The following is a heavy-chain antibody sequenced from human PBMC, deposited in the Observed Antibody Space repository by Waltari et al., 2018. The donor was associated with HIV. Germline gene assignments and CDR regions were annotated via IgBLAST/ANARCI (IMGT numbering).Heavy chain of an antibody. J-gene: IGHJ4*02. CDR1: GYNFNIYW. CDR3: VRQFDEEGFWFGDRVAPDF. D-gene: IGHD3-10*01. CDR2: IYPGDSDT. V-gene: IGHV5-51*01. Sequence: EVQLVQSGAEVKKPADSLKISCKASGYNFNIYWIGWVRQMPGTGLEWMGIIYPGDSDTRYSPSIRGQVTISVDTSISTTYLQWRALKASDTANYFCVRQFDEEGFWFGDRVAPDFWGQGTLVTVSS.